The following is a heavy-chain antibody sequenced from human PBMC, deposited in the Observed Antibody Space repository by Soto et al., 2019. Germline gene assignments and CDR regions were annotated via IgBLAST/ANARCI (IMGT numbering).Heavy chain of an antibody. J-gene: IGHJ6*02. CDR1: GGSFSGYY. D-gene: IGHD2-2*01. CDR2: INHSGST. CDR3: ARGRCSSTSCYRYYYYGMDV. V-gene: IGHV4-34*01. Sequence: XGTLSLTCAVYGGSFSGYYWSWIRQPPGKGLEWIGEINHSGSTNYNPSLKSRVTISVDTSKNQFSLKLSSVTAADTAVYYCARGRCSSTSCYRYYYYGMDVWGQGTTVTVSS.